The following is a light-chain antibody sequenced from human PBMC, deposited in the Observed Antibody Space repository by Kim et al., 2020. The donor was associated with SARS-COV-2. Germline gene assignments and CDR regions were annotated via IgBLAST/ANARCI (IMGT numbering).Light chain of an antibody. CDR1: HVIKND. CDR2: AAS. Sequence: GERVTITCRASHVIKNDLGWYQQKPGKAPKLLIFAASSLQSGVPSRFSGSGSGTDFTLTISSLQPEDFATYYCLQNYNYPITFGQGTRLEIK. CDR3: LQNYNYPIT. J-gene: IGKJ5*01. V-gene: IGKV1-6*01.